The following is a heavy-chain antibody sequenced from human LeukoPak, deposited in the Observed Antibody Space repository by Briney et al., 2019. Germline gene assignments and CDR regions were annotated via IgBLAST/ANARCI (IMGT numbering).Heavy chain of an antibody. J-gene: IGHJ4*02. V-gene: IGHV3-74*03. D-gene: IGHD3-22*01. CDR1: GFAFSSYW. CDR2: INGDGSYT. Sequence: PGGSLRLSCAASGFAFSSYWMHWVRQVPGKGLVWLSRINGDGSYTKYADSVKGRFTISRDNAQNTLFLQMNSLSAEDTAVYFCARDKSEYDSSGRGDYWGQGTPVTVSS. CDR3: ARDKSEYDSSGRGDY.